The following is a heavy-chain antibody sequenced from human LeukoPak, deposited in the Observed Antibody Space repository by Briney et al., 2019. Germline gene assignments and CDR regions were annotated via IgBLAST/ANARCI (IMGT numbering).Heavy chain of an antibody. CDR1: GFTVSSNS. V-gene: IGHV3-53*01. CDR3: ARRAGAYSHPYDY. CDR2: IYSDNT. D-gene: IGHD4/OR15-4a*01. Sequence: GGSLRLSCTVSGFTVSSNSMSWVRQAPGKGLEWVSFIYSDNTHYSDSVKGRFTISRDDSKNTLYLQMNSLRAEDTAVYYCARRAGAYSHPYDYWGQGTLVTVSS. J-gene: IGHJ4*02.